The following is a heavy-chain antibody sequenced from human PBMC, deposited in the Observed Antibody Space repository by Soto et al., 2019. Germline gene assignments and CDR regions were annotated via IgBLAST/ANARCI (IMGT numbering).Heavy chain of an antibody. V-gene: IGHV3-23*01. CDR3: AKDYTVAADPSSVILFDY. Sequence: EVQVLESGGGLVQRGGSMRLSCAASGFTFNHYAMSWVRQAPGKGLEWVSIIISNGGTFYADSVKGRFTISRDNSKNTVYLQMSSLRVAFTAIYYCAKDYTVAADPSSVILFDYWGQGALVTVSS. CDR2: IISNGGT. J-gene: IGHJ4*02. D-gene: IGHD2-15*01. CDR1: GFTFNHYA.